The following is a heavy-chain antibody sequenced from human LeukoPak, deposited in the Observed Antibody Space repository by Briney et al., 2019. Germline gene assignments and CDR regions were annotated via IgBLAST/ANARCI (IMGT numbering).Heavy chain of an antibody. CDR3: AREGRVSGYDFDC. V-gene: IGHV3-21*01. J-gene: IGHJ4*02. CDR1: GFTFSSYS. CDR2: ISSSSSYI. D-gene: IGHD5-12*01. Sequence: GGSLRLSCAASGFTFSSYSMNWVRQAPGKGLEWVSSISSSSSYIYYADSVKGRFTISRDNDKNSLYLQMNSLRAEDTAVYYCAREGRVSGYDFDCWGQGTLVTVSS.